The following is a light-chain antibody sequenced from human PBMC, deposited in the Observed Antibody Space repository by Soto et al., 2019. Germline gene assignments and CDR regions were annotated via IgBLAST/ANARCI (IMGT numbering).Light chain of an antibody. V-gene: IGKV3-20*01. CDR3: QQYENSPIT. J-gene: IGKJ5*01. Sequence: EIVLTQSPGILSLSPGERASLSCGASQSITSSFLAWYQQKPGQVPRLLIYGASSRATGIPDRFSGTGSETDFTLTINRLEPEDFAVYYCQQYENSPITFGQGTRLE. CDR1: QSITSSF. CDR2: GAS.